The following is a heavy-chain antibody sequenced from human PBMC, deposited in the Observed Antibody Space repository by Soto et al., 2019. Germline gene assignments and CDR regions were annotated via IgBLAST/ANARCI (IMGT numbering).Heavy chain of an antibody. CDR2: IYYSGST. V-gene: IGHV4-61*01. CDR1: GGSVSSGSYY. D-gene: IGHD3-3*01. J-gene: IGHJ6*02. CDR3: ARGAYYDFWSGYYKGEYYYYGMDV. Sequence: SETLSLTCTVSGGSVSSGSYYWSWIRQPPGKGLEWIGYIYYSGSTNYNPSLKSRVTISVDTSKNQFSLKLSSVTAADTAVYYCARGAYYDFWSGYYKGEYYYYGMDVWGQGTTVTVSS.